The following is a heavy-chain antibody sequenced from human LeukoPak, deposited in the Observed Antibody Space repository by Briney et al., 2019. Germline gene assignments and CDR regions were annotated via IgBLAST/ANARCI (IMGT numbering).Heavy chain of an antibody. Sequence: GGSLRLSCAASGFTFSTDPMNWVRQAPGKGLEWLSNIRDSGTEMFYADSVKGRFTMSRDNAKNSLYLQMNSLRAEDTAVYYCARDRYGDPPFDYWGQGTLVTVSS. D-gene: IGHD4-17*01. V-gene: IGHV3-48*01. CDR1: GFTFSTDP. CDR2: IRDSGTEM. J-gene: IGHJ4*02. CDR3: ARDRYGDPPFDY.